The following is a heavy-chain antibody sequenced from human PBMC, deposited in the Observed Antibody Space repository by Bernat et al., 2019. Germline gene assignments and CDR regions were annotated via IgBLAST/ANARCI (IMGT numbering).Heavy chain of an antibody. CDR2: ISGSGGST. D-gene: IGHD2-2*02. J-gene: IGHJ5*02. Sequence: EVQLLESGGGLVQPGGSLRLSCAASGFTFSSYAMNWVRQAPGKGLEWVSGISGSGGSTNYADSVKGRFTISRDNSKNTVYLQMNNLRGEDTAVYYCAKDPQIYLGYWFDPWGQGTLVTVSS. CDR3: AKDPQIYLGYWFDP. V-gene: IGHV3-23*01. CDR1: GFTFSSYA.